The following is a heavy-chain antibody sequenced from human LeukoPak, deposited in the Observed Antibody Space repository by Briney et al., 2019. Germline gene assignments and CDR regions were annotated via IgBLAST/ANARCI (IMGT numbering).Heavy chain of an antibody. D-gene: IGHD2-15*01. J-gene: IGHJ4*02. Sequence: HAGGSLRLSCAASRFTFNTYAVNWVRQAPGKGLEWVSAISGNGDITYYADSVRGRFTISRDNSKNTPYLQMNSLRAEDTAVYYCARVKRDCSGGSCYSYDYWGQGTLVTVSS. CDR3: ARVKRDCSGGSCYSYDY. CDR1: RFTFNTYA. CDR2: ISGNGDIT. V-gene: IGHV3-23*01.